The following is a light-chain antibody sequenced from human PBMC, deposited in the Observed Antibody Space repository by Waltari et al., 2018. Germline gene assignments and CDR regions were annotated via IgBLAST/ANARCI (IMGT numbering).Light chain of an antibody. CDR3: SSYTTTNTFVI. V-gene: IGLV2-14*02. CDR1: SSDVGSYHL. Sequence: QSALTQPASVSGSPGQSITISCTGTSSDVGSYHLVSWYQQHPGKAPKLMIYEVTNRPSGVPDRFSGSKSGNTAFLTISGLQAEDEADYYCSSYTTTNTFVIFGGGTKLTVL. J-gene: IGLJ2*01. CDR2: EVT.